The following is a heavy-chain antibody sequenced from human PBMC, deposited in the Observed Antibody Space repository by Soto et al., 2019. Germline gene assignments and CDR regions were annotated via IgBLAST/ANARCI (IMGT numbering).Heavy chain of an antibody. D-gene: IGHD3-10*01. CDR2: MNPNSGNT. CDR1: GYTFTSYD. J-gene: IGHJ6*03. CDR3: ARGLYSGSYYYYSYYYMDV. V-gene: IGHV1-8*01. Sequence: ASVKVSCKASGYTFTSYDINWVRQATGQGLEWMGWMNPNSGNTGYAQKFQGRVTMTRNTSISTAYMELSSLRSEDTAVYYCARGLYSGSYYYYSYYYMDVWGKGTTVTVSS.